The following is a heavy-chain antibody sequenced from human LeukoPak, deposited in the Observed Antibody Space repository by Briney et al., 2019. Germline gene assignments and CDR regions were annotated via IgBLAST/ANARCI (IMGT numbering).Heavy chain of an antibody. D-gene: IGHD3-10*01. CDR2: IYTSGSP. CDR3: ATEGSSPMATGWFDP. J-gene: IGHJ5*02. V-gene: IGHV4-4*07. CDR1: GGSISSYY. Sequence: SETLSLTCSVSGGSISSYYWSWIRQPAGKGLEWVGRIYTSGSPNYNPSLRSRVSMSVDTSKNQFSLKLASVPAAATACYYGATEGSSPMATGWFDPWGQGTLVTVSS.